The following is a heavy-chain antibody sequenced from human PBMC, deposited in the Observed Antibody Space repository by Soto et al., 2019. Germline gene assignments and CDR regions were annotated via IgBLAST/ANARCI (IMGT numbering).Heavy chain of an antibody. V-gene: IGHV3-9*01. Sequence: ESGGGLVQPGRSLRLSCAASGFTFDDYAMHWVRQAPGKGLEWVSGISWNSGSIGYADSVKGRFTISRDNAKNSLYLQMNSLRAEDTALYYCAKDIGIAAAGTTFDYWGQGTLVTVSS. D-gene: IGHD6-13*01. CDR3: AKDIGIAAAGTTFDY. CDR2: ISWNSGSI. CDR1: GFTFDDYA. J-gene: IGHJ4*02.